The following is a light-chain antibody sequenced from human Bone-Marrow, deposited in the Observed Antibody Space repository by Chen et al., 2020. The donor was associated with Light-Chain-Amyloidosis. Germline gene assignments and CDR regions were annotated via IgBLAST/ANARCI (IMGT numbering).Light chain of an antibody. CDR3: AAWDDGLSGWV. CDR2: RNN. CDR1: SSNIGPNY. Sequence: QSVLTQPPSASGTPGQRVSISCSGSSSNIGPNYVFWYQHLPGSAPKLLIYRNNQWPSGVPDRFSGSNSGTSASLAINGLRSDDEADYYCAAWDDGLSGWVFGGGTRLTVL. J-gene: IGLJ3*02. V-gene: IGLV1-47*01.